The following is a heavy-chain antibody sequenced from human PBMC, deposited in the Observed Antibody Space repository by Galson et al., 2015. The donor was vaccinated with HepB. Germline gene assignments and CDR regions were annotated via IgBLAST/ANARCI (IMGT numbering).Heavy chain of an antibody. V-gene: IGHV3-64D*06. J-gene: IGHJ3*02. CDR1: GFTFSSYA. D-gene: IGHD2-21*02. Sequence: SLRLSCAASGFTFSSYAMRWVRQAPGKGLEYVSAISSNGGSTYYADSVKGRFTISRDNSKNTLYLQMSSLRAEDTAVYYCVKGKTVVVTAILPTPDAFDIWGQGTMVTVSS. CDR3: VKGKTVVVTAILPTPDAFDI. CDR2: ISSNGGST.